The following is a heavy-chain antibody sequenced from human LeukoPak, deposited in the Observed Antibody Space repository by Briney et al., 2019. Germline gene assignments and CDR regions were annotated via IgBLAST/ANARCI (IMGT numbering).Heavy chain of an antibody. Sequence: ASVKVSCKASGGTFSSYAFSWVRQAPGQGLEWMGGIIPIFGTANYAQKFQGRVTITADESTSTAYMELSSLRSEDTAVYYCASGGYDFWSGYTKRYYYYGMDVWGQGTTVTVSS. J-gene: IGHJ6*02. V-gene: IGHV1-69*13. CDR2: IIPIFGTA. D-gene: IGHD3-3*01. CDR3: ASGGYDFWSGYTKRYYYYGMDV. CDR1: GGTFSSYA.